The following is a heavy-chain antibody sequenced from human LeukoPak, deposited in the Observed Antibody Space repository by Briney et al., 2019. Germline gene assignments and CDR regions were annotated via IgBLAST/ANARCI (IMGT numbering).Heavy chain of an antibody. CDR2: ISGSGGST. Sequence: GGSLRLSCAASGFTFSSYGMSWVRQAPGKGLEWVSAISGSGGSTYYADSVKGRFTISRDNSKNTLYLQMNSLRAEDTAVYYCAKDYPRYYDILTGYYDYWGQGTLVTVSS. J-gene: IGHJ4*02. CDR3: AKDYPRYYDILTGYYDY. CDR1: GFTFSSYG. V-gene: IGHV3-23*01. D-gene: IGHD3-9*01.